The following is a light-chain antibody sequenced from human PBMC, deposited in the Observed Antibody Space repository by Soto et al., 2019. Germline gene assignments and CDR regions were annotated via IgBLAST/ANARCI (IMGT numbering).Light chain of an antibody. J-gene: IGLJ3*02. CDR1: SGHSSFI. Sequence: QLVLTQSSSASASLGSSVTLTCTLSSGHSSFIIAWHQQYPGKAPRYLMELEGSGSYNKGSGVPDRSSGSSSGADRYLTISHLQFEDEADYYCETWDNNARVFGGGTKLTVL. CDR3: ETWDNNARV. V-gene: IGLV4-60*02. CDR2: LEGSGSY.